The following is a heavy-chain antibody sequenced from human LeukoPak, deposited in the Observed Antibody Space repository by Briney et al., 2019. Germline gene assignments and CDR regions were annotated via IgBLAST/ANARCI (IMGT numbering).Heavy chain of an antibody. V-gene: IGHV4-59*01. CDR1: GGSISSYY. Sequence: PSETLSLTCTASGGSISSYYWSWIRQPPGKGLEWIGYIYYSGSTNYNPSLKSRVTISVDTSKNQFSLKLSSVTAADTAVYYCARVSGLRSAFDIWGQGTMVTVSS. CDR3: ARVSGLRSAFDI. D-gene: IGHD3-10*01. CDR2: IYYSGST. J-gene: IGHJ3*02.